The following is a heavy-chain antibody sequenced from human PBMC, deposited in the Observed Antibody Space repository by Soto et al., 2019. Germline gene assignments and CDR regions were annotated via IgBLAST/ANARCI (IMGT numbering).Heavy chain of an antibody. CDR1: GFTFSSYP. J-gene: IGHJ3*02. CDR3: AKDQDSSSDAFDI. CDR2: ISGSGGST. V-gene: IGHV3-23*01. D-gene: IGHD3-22*01. Sequence: EVQLLESGGGLVQPGGSLRLSCAASGFTFSSYPMSWVRQPPGKGREWVSAISGSGGSTYYADSVKGRFTISRDNSKNTLYLQMNSLRAEDTAVYYCAKDQDSSSDAFDIWGQGTMVTVSS.